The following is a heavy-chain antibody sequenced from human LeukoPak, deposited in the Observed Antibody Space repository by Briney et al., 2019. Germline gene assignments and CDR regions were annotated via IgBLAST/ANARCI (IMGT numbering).Heavy chain of an antibody. D-gene: IGHD3-22*01. Sequence: ASVKVSCKASGYTFTGYYMHWVRQAPGQGLEWMGWINTNSGGTNYAQKFQGRVTMTRDTSISTAYMELSRLRSDDTAVYYCARSRFASSVFFDYWGQGTLVTVSS. J-gene: IGHJ4*02. CDR3: ARSRFASSVFFDY. CDR2: INTNSGGT. CDR1: GYTFTGYY. V-gene: IGHV1-2*02.